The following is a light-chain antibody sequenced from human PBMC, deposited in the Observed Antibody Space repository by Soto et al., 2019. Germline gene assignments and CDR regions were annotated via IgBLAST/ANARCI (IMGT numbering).Light chain of an antibody. CDR1: QSISSW. J-gene: IGKJ1*01. V-gene: IGKV1-5*03. CDR2: KAS. CDR3: QQYRT. Sequence: DIQMTQSPSTLSASGGDRVTITCRASQSISSWLAWYQQKPGKAPKLLIYKASSLESGVPSRFSGSGSGTEFTLTISSLQPDDFATYYCQQYRTFGQGTKVDIK.